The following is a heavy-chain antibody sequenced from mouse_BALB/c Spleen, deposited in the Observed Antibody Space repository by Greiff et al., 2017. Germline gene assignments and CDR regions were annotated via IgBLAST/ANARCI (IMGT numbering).Heavy chain of an antibody. CDR2: ISSGGSYT. J-gene: IGHJ2*01. V-gene: IGHV5-6-4*01. CDR1: GFTFSSYT. CDR3: TRSYDYQYYCDY. D-gene: IGHD2-4*01. Sequence: EVKLVESGGGLVKPGGSLKLSCAASGFTFSSYTMSWVRQTPEKRLEWVATISSGGSYTYYPDSVKGRFTISRDNAKNTLYLQMSSLKSEDTAMYYCTRSYDYQYYCDYWGQGTTLTVSS.